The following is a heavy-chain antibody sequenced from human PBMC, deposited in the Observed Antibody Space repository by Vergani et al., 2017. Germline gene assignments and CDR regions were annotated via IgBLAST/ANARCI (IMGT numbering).Heavy chain of an antibody. CDR2: ISAYNGNT. CDR3: ARIELLWFGGVFYGMDV. V-gene: IGHV1-18*01. D-gene: IGHD3-10*01. J-gene: IGHJ6*02. Sequence: QVQLVQSGAEVKKPGASVTVSCKASGYTFTSYGISWVRQAPGQGLEWMGWISAYNGNTNYAQKLQGRVTMTTDTSTSTAYMELRSLRSDDTAVYYCARIELLWFGGVFYGMDVWGQGTTVTVSS. CDR1: GYTFTSYG.